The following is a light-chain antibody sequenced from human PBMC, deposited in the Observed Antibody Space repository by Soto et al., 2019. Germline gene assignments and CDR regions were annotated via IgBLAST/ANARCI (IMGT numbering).Light chain of an antibody. CDR2: DAS. J-gene: IGKJ2*01. V-gene: IGKV1-5*01. CDR3: QQYNSYSYT. Sequence: DIQMTQSPSTLSASVGDRVTITCRASQSISTWLAWYKQKPGKAPKVLIYDASSLESGVPSRFSGSGSGTEFTLTISSLQPYDFATYYCQQYNSYSYTFGQGTKLEIK. CDR1: QSISTW.